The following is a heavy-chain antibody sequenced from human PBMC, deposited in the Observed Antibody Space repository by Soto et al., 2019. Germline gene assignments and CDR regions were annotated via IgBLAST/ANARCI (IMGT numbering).Heavy chain of an antibody. Sequence: VCCKSSGFIFTSSAVQWVRQARGQRLEWIGWIVVGSGNTNYAQKFQERVTITRDMSTSTAYMELSSLRSEDTAVYYCAADPLYYYGMDVWGQGTTVTVSS. J-gene: IGHJ6*02. V-gene: IGHV1-58*01. CDR3: AADPLYYYGMDV. CDR2: IVVGSGNT. CDR1: GFIFTSSA.